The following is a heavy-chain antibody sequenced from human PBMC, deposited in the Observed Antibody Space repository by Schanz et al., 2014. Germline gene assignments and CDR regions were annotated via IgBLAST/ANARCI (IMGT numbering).Heavy chain of an antibody. Sequence: VQLLESGGGLVQPGGSLRLSCAASGFTFSSYAMSWVRQAPGKGLEWVAFISYDGNEKHYPDSVKGRFTISRDSSKNTLYLQMNSLRGDDTAVYYCARARGGGSGTYYRHEYXXHWGQGTLXXVSS. CDR2: ISYDGNEK. D-gene: IGHD3-10*01. CDR3: ARARGGGSGTYYRHEYXXH. J-gene: IGHJ1*01. V-gene: IGHV3-30*03. CDR1: GFTFSSYA.